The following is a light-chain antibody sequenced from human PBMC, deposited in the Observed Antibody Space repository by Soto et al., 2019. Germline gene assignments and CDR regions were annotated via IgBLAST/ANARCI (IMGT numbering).Light chain of an antibody. Sequence: QSALTQPPSASGSPGQSVTISCTGTSSDVGYYNYVSWYQQHPGKAPKLMIYEVSQRPSGVPDRFSGSKSGNTASLTVSGLQAEDEADYYCSSYAGSNNVVFGGGTKLTVL. CDR3: SSYAGSNNVV. CDR2: EVS. V-gene: IGLV2-8*01. J-gene: IGLJ2*01. CDR1: SSDVGYYNY.